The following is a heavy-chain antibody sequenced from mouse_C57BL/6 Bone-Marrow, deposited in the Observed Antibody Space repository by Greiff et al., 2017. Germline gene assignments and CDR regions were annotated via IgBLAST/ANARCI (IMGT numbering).Heavy chain of an antibody. CDR2: IIPNNGGT. CDR1: GYTFTDYN. CDR3: ARWLGRYFDD. J-gene: IGHJ2*01. Sequence: EVHLVESGPELVKPGASVKIPCKASGYTFTDYNMDWVKQSHGKSLEWIGDIIPNNGGTIYNQKFKGKATLTVDKSSSTAYMELRSLTSEDTAVYYCARWLGRYFDDWGKGTTLTVSS. D-gene: IGHD4-1*01. V-gene: IGHV1-18*01.